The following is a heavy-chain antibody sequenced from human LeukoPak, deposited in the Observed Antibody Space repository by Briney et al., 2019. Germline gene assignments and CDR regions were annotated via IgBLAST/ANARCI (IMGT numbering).Heavy chain of an antibody. D-gene: IGHD3/OR15-3a*01. V-gene: IGHV1-69*04. CDR1: GGKFNNYA. CDR2: IIPALDRA. CDR3: ARRTDAVDDAFDI. J-gene: IGHJ3*02. Sequence: GASVKVSCRTSGGKFNNYAVNWVRQAPGQGLQWMGRIIPALDRANYAHNFEGRLTMTADKSTRTAYMELRSLRSEDTAMYFCARRTDAVDDAFDIWGQGTMLTVSS.